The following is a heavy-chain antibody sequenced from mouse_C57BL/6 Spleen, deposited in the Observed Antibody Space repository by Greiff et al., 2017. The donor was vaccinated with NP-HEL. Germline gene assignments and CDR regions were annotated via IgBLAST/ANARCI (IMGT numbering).Heavy chain of an antibody. V-gene: IGHV1-55*01. CDR3: AREIYYYFAD. CDR1: GYTFTSYW. J-gene: IGHJ3*01. Sequence: QVQLQQPGAELVKPGASVKMSCTASGYTFTSYWITWVKQRPGQGLEWIGDIYPGSGSTNYNEKFKSKATLTVDTSSSTAYMQLSSLTSEDSAVYYCAREIYYYFADWGQRTLVTVSA. D-gene: IGHD1-1*01. CDR2: IYPGSGST.